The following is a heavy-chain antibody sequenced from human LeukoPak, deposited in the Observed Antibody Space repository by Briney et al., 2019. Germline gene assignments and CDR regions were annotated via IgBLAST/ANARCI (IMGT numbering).Heavy chain of an antibody. D-gene: IGHD4-17*01. Sequence: GGSLRLSCAPSVFTLSSYWMHWVRQAPGKGRGWVSRITSDVSSTSYADSVRGRFTISRDNAKNTLYLQMNSLRAEDTAVYYCARDPPTVTGGIDYWGQGTLVTVSS. V-gene: IGHV3-74*01. CDR3: ARDPPTVTGGIDY. J-gene: IGHJ4*02. CDR1: VFTLSSYW. CDR2: ITSDVSST.